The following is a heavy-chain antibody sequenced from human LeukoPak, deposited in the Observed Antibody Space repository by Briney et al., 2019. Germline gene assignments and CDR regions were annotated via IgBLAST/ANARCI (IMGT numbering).Heavy chain of an antibody. CDR3: ARVGWREQLAYDY. Sequence: ASVKVSCKTSGDTFSSYGINWVRQATGQGLEWMGWMNPNSGNTGYAQKFQGRVTITRNTSISTAYMELSSLRSEDTAVYYCARVGWREQLAYDYWGQGTLVTVSS. CDR1: GDTFSSYG. J-gene: IGHJ4*02. D-gene: IGHD6-13*01. V-gene: IGHV1-8*01. CDR2: MNPNSGNT.